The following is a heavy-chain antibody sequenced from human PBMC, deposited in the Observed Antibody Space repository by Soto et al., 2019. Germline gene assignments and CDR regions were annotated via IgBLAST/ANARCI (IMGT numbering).Heavy chain of an antibody. V-gene: IGHV3-23*01. J-gene: IGHJ4*02. D-gene: IGHD3-22*01. Sequence: EVQLLESGGGLVQPGGSLRLSCAASGFTFSSYAMSWVRQAPGKGLEWVSAISGSGGSTYYADSVKGRFTISRDNSKNTLDLQMNSLRAEDTAVYYCAKRNYDSSGFGHWGQGTLVTVSS. CDR1: GFTFSSYA. CDR2: ISGSGGST. CDR3: AKRNYDSSGFGH.